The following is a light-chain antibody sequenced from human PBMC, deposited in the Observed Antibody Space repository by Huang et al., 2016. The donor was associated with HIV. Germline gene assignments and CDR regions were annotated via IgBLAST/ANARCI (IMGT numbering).Light chain of an antibody. CDR3: QQYNSFPFT. Sequence: DIQMTQSPSSVSASVGDRVTITCRASQDINKYLAWFQQKPGKAPTSLIYATSSLQSGVPSRFSGSGSGTDFTLTINSLQPEDFATYYCQQYNSFPFTFGPGTKVDI. V-gene: IGKV1-16*01. CDR1: QDINKY. J-gene: IGKJ3*01. CDR2: ATS.